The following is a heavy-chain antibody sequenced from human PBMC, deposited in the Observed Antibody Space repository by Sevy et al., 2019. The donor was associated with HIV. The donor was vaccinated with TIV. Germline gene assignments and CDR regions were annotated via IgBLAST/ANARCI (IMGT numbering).Heavy chain of an antibody. D-gene: IGHD1-26*01. CDR1: GNSFSTYW. Sequence: GESLKISCKGSGNSFSTYWIAWVRQMPGKGLEWMGIIYPGDSVPRYRPSFQGHVIISPDKSINTAYLQWSSLEDSDTAIYYCARLREEGDYFDYWGQGTLVTVSS. CDR2: IYPGDSVP. J-gene: IGHJ4*02. CDR3: ARLREEGDYFDY. V-gene: IGHV5-51*01.